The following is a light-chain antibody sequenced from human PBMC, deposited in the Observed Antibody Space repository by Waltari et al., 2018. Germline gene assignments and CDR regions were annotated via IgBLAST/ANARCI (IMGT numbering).Light chain of an antibody. J-gene: IGKJ4*01. CDR3: QQYNDWPPLT. CDR1: QSVSRF. Sequence: EVVMTQSPATLSVSPGERVTLSCRASQSVSRFVAWYQQKPGQAPRLLIYGASTRATGIPARFSGSWSGTEFTLTISSLQSEDFAVYYCQQYNDWPPLTFGGGTKLEIK. V-gene: IGKV3-15*01. CDR2: GAS.